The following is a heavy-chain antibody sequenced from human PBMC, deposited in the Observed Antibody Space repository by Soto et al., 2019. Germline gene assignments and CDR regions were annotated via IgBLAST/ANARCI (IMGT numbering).Heavy chain of an antibody. D-gene: IGHD3-9*01. CDR1: GFTFSSYA. CDR2: ISYDGSNK. V-gene: IGHV3-30-3*01. J-gene: IGHJ4*02. CDR3: ARGGRILTGYLRTLVPFDY. Sequence: GGSLRLSCAASGFTFSSYAMHWVRQAPGKGLEWVAVISYDGSNKYYADSVKGRFTISRDNSKNTLYLQMNSLRAEDTAVYYCARGGRILTGYLRTLVPFDYWGQGTLVTVSS.